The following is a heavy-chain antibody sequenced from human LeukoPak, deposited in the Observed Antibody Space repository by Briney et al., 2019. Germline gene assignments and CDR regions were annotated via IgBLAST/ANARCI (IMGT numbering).Heavy chain of an antibody. CDR3: VKDRSGSFLPYDAFDI. D-gene: IGHD1-26*01. J-gene: IGHJ3*02. CDR2: INSDDSSA. V-gene: IGHV3-74*01. Sequence: GGSLRLSCAASGFTFSRYWMHWVRQVPGKGLVWVSRINSDDSSADYADSVKGRFTISRDNAKNTLYLQMTSLRAEDTAVYYCVKDRSGSFLPYDAFDIWGQGTMVTVSS. CDR1: GFTFSRYW.